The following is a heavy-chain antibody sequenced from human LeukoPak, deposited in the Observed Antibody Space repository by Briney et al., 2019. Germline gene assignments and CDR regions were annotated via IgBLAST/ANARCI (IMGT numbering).Heavy chain of an antibody. CDR1: GYTFTGYY. V-gene: IGHV1-2*06. CDR3: ARAATRSIAAAPFDY. CDR2: INPNSGGT. J-gene: IGHJ4*02. Sequence: ASVKVSCKASGYTFTGYYMHWVRQAPGQGLEWMGRINPNSGGTNYAQKFQGRVTMTRDTSISTVYMELSSLRSEDTAVYYCARAATRSIAAAPFDYWGQGTLVTVSS. D-gene: IGHD6-13*01.